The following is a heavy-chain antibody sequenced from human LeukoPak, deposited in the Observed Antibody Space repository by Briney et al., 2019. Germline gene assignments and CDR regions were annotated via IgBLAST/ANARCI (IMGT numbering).Heavy chain of an antibody. Sequence: PGGSLRLSCAASGFTFSSYSMNWVRQAPGKGLELVSSISSSSSYIYYADSVKGRFTISRDNAKNSLYLQMNSLRAEDTAVYYCARVGIAVAAYEGNYWGQGTLVTVSS. V-gene: IGHV3-21*01. D-gene: IGHD6-19*01. J-gene: IGHJ4*02. CDR1: GFTFSSYS. CDR3: ARVGIAVAAYEGNY. CDR2: ISSSSSYI.